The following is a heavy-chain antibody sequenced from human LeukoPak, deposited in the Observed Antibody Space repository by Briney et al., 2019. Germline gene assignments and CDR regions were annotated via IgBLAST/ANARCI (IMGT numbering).Heavy chain of an antibody. CDR1: GGSINSGSYY. CDR2: INTSGST. CDR3: ARSAPFNWFDP. Sequence: PSQTLSLTCTVSGGSINSGSYYWSWIRQPAGEGLEWIGRINTSGSTNYNPSLKTRVTLSVDTSKNQFSLKLSSVTAADTAVYYCARSAPFNWFDPWGQGTLVTVSS. V-gene: IGHV4-61*02. J-gene: IGHJ5*02.